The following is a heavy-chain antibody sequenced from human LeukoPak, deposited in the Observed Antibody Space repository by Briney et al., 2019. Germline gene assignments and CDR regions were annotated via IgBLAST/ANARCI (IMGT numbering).Heavy chain of an antibody. V-gene: IGHV4-39*07. CDR1: GGSISSSSYY. D-gene: IGHD1-26*01. CDR2: IYYSGST. Sequence: SPSETLSLTCTVSGGSISSSSYYWGWIRQPPGKGLEWIGSIYYSGSTYYNPSLKSRVTISVDTSKNQFSLKLSSVTAADTAVYYCARGSSGSFLDYFDYWGQGTLVTVSS. CDR3: ARGSSGSFLDYFDY. J-gene: IGHJ4*02.